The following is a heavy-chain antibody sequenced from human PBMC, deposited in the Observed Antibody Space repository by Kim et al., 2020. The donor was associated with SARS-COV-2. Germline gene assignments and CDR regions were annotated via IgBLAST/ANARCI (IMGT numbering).Heavy chain of an antibody. V-gene: IGHV6-1*01. J-gene: IGHJ3*02. D-gene: IGHD3-16*02. CDR2: TYYRSKWYN. Sequence: SQTLSLTCAISGDSVSSNSAAWNWIRQSPSRGLEWLGRTYYRSKWYNDYAVSVKSRITINPDTSKNQFSLQLNSVTPEDTAVYYCARSRMITFGGVIVIPDAFDIWGQGTMVTVSS. CDR1: GDSVSSNSAA. CDR3: ARSRMITFGGVIVIPDAFDI.